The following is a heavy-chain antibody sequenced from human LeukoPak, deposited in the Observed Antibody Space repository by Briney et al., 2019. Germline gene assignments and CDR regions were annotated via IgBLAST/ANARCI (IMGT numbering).Heavy chain of an antibody. V-gene: IGHV4-34*01. Sequence: NASETLSLTCAVYGGSFSGYYWSWIRQPPGKGLEWIGEINHSGSTNYNPSLKSRVTISVDTSKNQFSLKLSSVTAADTAVYYCQIISRYCNSTSCPFDYWGQGTLVTVSS. D-gene: IGHD2-2*01. J-gene: IGHJ4*02. CDR3: QIISRYCNSTSCPFDY. CDR1: GGSFSGYY. CDR2: INHSGST.